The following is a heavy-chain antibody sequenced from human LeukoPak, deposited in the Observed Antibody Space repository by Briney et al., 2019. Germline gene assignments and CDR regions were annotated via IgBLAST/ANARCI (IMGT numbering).Heavy chain of an antibody. CDR1: GNSISTGYY. Sequence: PSETLSLTCSVSGNSISTGYYWGWIRQPPGKGLEWIGSINHRGSTYYNPSLRTRVTISLDTARDQFSLKLSSVTAADTAVYYCARAGADDYDSSGYYTWAFDFWGQGTLVTVSS. V-gene: IGHV4-38-2*02. D-gene: IGHD3-22*01. CDR3: ARAGADDYDSSGYYTWAFDF. J-gene: IGHJ4*02. CDR2: INHRGST.